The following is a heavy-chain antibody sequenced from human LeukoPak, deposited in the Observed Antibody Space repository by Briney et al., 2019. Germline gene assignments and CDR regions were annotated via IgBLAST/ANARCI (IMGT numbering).Heavy chain of an antibody. Sequence: GGSLRLSCAASGFTFSSYGMHWVRQAPGKGLEWVAVIWYDGSNKYYADSVKGRFTISRDNSKNTLHLQMNSLRAEDTAVYYCARDGSFCSSTSCSTDNWFDPWGQGTLVTVSS. CDR3: ARDGSFCSSTSCSTDNWFDP. V-gene: IGHV3-33*01. D-gene: IGHD2-2*02. CDR1: GFTFSSYG. J-gene: IGHJ5*02. CDR2: IWYDGSNK.